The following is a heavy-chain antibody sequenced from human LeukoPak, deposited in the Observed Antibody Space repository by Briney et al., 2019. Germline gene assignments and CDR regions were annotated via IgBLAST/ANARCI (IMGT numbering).Heavy chain of an antibody. J-gene: IGHJ6*03. D-gene: IGHD1-14*01. V-gene: IGHV3-66*01. CDR3: ARDSRGPRKDYYYYYYMDV. CDR2: IYGGGST. Sequence: GGSLRLSCAASGFTVSSNYMSWVRQAPGKGLEWVSVIYGGGSTYYADSVKGRFTISRDNSKNTLYLQMNSLRAEDTAVYYCARDSRGPRKDYYYYYYMDVWGKGTTVTVSS. CDR1: GFTVSSNY.